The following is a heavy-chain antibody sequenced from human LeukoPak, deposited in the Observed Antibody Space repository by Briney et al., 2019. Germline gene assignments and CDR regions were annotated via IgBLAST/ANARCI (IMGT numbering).Heavy chain of an antibody. Sequence: SVKVSCKASGGTFSSYAISWVQQAPGRGLEWMGGIIPIFGTANYAQKFQGRVTITADESTSTAYMELSSLRSEDTAVYYCATPAYYYGSGSYDDWGREPWSPSPQ. CDR2: IIPIFGTA. J-gene: IGHJ4*02. CDR3: ATPAYYYGSGSYDD. CDR1: GGTFSSYA. V-gene: IGHV1-69*13. D-gene: IGHD3-10*01.